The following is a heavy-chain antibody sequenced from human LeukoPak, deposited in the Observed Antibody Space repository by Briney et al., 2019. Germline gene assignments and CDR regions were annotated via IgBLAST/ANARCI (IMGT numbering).Heavy chain of an antibody. CDR2: ISSSSSYI. CDR1: GFTFSSYS. J-gene: IGHJ3*02. D-gene: IGHD7-27*01. Sequence: PGGSLRLSCAASGFTFSSYSMNWVRQAPEKGLEWVSSISSSSSYIYYADSVKGRFTISRDNAKNSLYLQMNSLRAEDTAVYYCARQSPSNPYAFDIWGQGTMVTVSS. CDR3: ARQSPSNPYAFDI. V-gene: IGHV3-21*01.